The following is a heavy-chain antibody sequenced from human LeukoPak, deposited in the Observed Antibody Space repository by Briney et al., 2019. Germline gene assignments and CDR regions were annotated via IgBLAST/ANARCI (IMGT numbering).Heavy chain of an antibody. Sequence: SETLSLTCNVSGASISSSTYHWGWIRQPPGKGLEWIGSIYYSGSTYYNPSLKSRVTISVDTSKNQFSLKLSSVTAADTAVYYCASHLLMVYAMAQDAFDIWGQGTMVTVSS. V-gene: IGHV4-39*01. J-gene: IGHJ3*02. CDR3: ASHLLMVYAMAQDAFDI. D-gene: IGHD2-8*01. CDR2: IYYSGST. CDR1: GASISSSTYH.